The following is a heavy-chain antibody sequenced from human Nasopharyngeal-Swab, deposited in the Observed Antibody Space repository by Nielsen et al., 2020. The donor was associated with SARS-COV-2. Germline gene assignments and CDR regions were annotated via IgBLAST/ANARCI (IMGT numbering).Heavy chain of an antibody. CDR1: GYSFTTCW. D-gene: IGHD2-2*01. CDR3: ARHGGFCSSTNCYGRWFDP. CDR2: IYPSYSDT. J-gene: IGHJ5*02. Sequence: ESLKTSCKGSGYSFTTCWIAWVRQMPGKGLEWMGVIYPSYSDTRYSPYFQGQVTMSVDKSINTAYLHWSSLKASDTAMYYCARHGGFCSSTNCYGRWFDPWGQGTQVIVSS. V-gene: IGHV5-51*01.